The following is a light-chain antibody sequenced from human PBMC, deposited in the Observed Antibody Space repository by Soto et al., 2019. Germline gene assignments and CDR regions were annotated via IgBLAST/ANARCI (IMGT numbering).Light chain of an antibody. V-gene: IGKV3D-20*02. CDR2: AAS. CDR3: QQRSNWPPVIT. Sequence: EIVLTQSPGTLSLSPGERATLSCRASQSVSSSYLAWYQHKRGQAPRLLVYAASSRATGIPDRFSGSGSGTDFTLTISRLEPADSAVYYCQQRSNWPPVITFGGGTKVEIK. J-gene: IGKJ4*01. CDR1: QSVSSSY.